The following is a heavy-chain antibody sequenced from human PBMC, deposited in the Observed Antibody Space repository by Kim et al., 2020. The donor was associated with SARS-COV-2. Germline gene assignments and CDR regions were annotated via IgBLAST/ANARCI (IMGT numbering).Heavy chain of an antibody. V-gene: IGHV3-23*01. Sequence: GGSLRLSCAASGFTFSSYAMSWVRQAPGKGLEWVSAISGSGGSTYYADSVKGRFTISRDNSKNTLYLQMNSLRAEHTAVYYCAKADTRSYDYYYGMDVWGQGTTVTVSS. CDR1: GFTFSSYA. J-gene: IGHJ6*02. CDR2: ISGSGGST. D-gene: IGHD5-18*01. CDR3: AKADTRSYDYYYGMDV.